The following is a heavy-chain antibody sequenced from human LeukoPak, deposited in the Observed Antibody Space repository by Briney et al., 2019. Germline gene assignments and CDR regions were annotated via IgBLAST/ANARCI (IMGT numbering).Heavy chain of an antibody. CDR1: GGSISSGGYY. CDR2: IYHSGST. Sequence: SQTLSLTCTVSGGSISSGGYYWSWIRQPPGKGLEWIGYIYHSGSTYYNPSLKSRVTISVDRSKNQFSLKLSSVTAADTAVYYCARGEDRAQTFFDYWGQGTLVTVSS. CDR3: ARGEDRAQTFFDY. V-gene: IGHV4-30-2*01. D-gene: IGHD2-15*01. J-gene: IGHJ4*02.